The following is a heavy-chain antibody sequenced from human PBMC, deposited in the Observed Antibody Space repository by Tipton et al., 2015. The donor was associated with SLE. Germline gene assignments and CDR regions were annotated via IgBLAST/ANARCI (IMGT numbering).Heavy chain of an antibody. CDR2: IYFDGNS. Sequence: TLSLTCTVSGGSIGPYYWHWIRQSPGKALEWIGYIYFDGNSNGRGNYNPSLKSRVTMSVDPSKMQFSLNLNSVTAADTALYFCARGVAERLGLDFWGQGSLATVSS. CDR3: ARGVAERLGLDF. V-gene: IGHV4-59*01. J-gene: IGHJ4*02. CDR1: GGSIGPYY. D-gene: IGHD6-19*01.